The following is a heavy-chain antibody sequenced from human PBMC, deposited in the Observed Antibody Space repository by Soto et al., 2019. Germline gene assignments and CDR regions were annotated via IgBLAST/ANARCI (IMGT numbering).Heavy chain of an antibody. CDR3: ARERITTRGDAFDL. J-gene: IGHJ3*01. CDR2: IIPITDIT. D-gene: IGHD3-3*01. CDR1: GGTFSTYL. V-gene: IGHV1-69*04. Sequence: VQLVQSGAEVRKPGSSVKVSCKAPGGTFSTYLISWVRQAPGQGLEWMGRIIPITDITNYAQKFQGRVTDTADRSTSTAYMELTSMKSGDTAVDYCARERITTRGDAFDLWGQGTMVTVSS.